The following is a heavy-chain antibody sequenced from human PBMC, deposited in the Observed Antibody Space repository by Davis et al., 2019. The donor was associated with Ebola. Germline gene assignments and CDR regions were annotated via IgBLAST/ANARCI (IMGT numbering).Heavy chain of an antibody. D-gene: IGHD1-26*01. CDR3: AKTLLYSGSYYGH. Sequence: GESLKISCAASGFTFSSYGMHWVRQAPGKGLEWVAVISYDGSNKYYADSVKGRFTISRDNSKNTLYLQMNSLRAEDTAVYYCAKTLLYSGSYYGHWGQGTLVTVSS. J-gene: IGHJ4*02. V-gene: IGHV3-30*18. CDR2: ISYDGSNK. CDR1: GFTFSSYG.